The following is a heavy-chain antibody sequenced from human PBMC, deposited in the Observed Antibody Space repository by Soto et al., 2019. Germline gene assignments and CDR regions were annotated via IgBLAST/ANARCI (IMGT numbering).Heavy chain of an antibody. Sequence: QVTLKESGPALVNPTETLTLTCTASGFSLTDSDVGVSWIRQPPGKALEWLAHILSNDAEVYSSSLTSRLTISKDTSKNQVVLTMSNMQPVDTATYYCARIRGYCSCGDCYYYYYAMDVWGQGTTVTVAS. CDR1: GFSLTDSDVG. V-gene: IGHV2-26*01. CDR3: ARIRGYCSCGDCYYYYYAMDV. CDR2: ILSNDAE. D-gene: IGHD2-21*01. J-gene: IGHJ6*02.